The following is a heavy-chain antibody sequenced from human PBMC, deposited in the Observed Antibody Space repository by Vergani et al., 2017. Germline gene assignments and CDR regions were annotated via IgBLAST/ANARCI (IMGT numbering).Heavy chain of an antibody. CDR1: GFPFSNAW. CDR2: IKSKTDGGTT. Sequence: EVQLVESGGGLVKPGGSLRLSCAASGFPFSNAWMSWVRQAPGKGREWVGRIKSKTDGGTTDYAAPVKGRFTISRDDSKNTLYLQMNSLKTEDTAVYYCARGYCTNSICRGKVDSWGQGTLVTVSS. D-gene: IGHD2-8*01. V-gene: IGHV3-15*01. CDR3: ARGYCTNSICRGKVDS. J-gene: IGHJ4*02.